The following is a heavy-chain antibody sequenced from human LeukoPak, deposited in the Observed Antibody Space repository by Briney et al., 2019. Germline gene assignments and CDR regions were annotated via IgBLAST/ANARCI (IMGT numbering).Heavy chain of an antibody. CDR3: TTYRSGHY. Sequence: GGSLRLSCAASGFTFGGSDIHWVRQASGKGLEWVGRITTKANNYATASAASLKGRFTISRGDSTNTAYLQMNSLRTEDTALYYCTTYRSGHYWGQGTLVTVSS. V-gene: IGHV3-73*01. CDR1: GFTFGGSD. CDR2: ITTKANNYAT. J-gene: IGHJ4*02. D-gene: IGHD6-19*01.